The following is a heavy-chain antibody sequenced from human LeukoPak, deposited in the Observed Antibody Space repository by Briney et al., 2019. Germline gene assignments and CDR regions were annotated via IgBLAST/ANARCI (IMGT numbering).Heavy chain of an antibody. CDR3: ATGDSALSFSRYYFDY. D-gene: IGHD2-2*01. V-gene: IGHV3-30*02. CDR2: IRYDGSNK. Sequence: PGGSLRLSCAASGFTFSSYVMHWVRQAPGKGLEWVAFIRYDGSNKYYADSVKGRFTISRDNSKNTLYLQMNSLRAEDTAVYYCATGDSALSFSRYYFDYWGQGTLVTVSS. CDR1: GFTFSSYV. J-gene: IGHJ4*02.